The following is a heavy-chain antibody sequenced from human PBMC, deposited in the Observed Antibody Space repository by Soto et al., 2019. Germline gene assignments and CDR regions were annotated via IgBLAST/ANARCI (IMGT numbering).Heavy chain of an antibody. V-gene: IGHV1-69*01. Sequence: QVQLVQSGAEVKKPGSSVKVSCKASGGTFSSYAISWVRQAPGQGLEWMGGIIPIFGTANYAQKFQGRVTITADESTSTAYMELSGLRSEDTAVYYCAREGDLVVVPAAAGSFDYWGQGTLVTVSS. CDR2: IIPIFGTA. CDR3: AREGDLVVVPAAAGSFDY. CDR1: GGTFSSYA. D-gene: IGHD2-2*01. J-gene: IGHJ4*02.